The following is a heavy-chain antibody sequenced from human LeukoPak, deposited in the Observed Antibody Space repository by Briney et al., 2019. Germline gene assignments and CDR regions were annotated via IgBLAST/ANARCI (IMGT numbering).Heavy chain of an antibody. J-gene: IGHJ4*02. CDR3: AREGCSSTSCSQTSSDS. V-gene: IGHV4-59*01. CDR2: IYYTGST. CDR1: GGSISSFY. D-gene: IGHD2-2*01. Sequence: SETLSLTCTVSGGSISSFYWHWIRQPPGKGLEWIGNIYYTGSTNYNPSLKSRVTISVDRSKNQFSLKLTSLTAADTAVYYCAREGCSSTSCSQTSSDSWGQGTLVSVSS.